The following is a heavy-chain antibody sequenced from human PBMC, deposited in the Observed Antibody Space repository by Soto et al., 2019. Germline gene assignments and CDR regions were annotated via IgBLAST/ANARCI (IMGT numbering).Heavy chain of an antibody. J-gene: IGHJ4*02. Sequence: PSETLSLTCTVSGGSISSGGYYWSWIRQHPGKGLEWIGYIYYSGSTYYNPSLKSRVTISVDTSKNQFSLKLSSVTAADTAVYYCARVKGRCSGGSCYGSGGDYWGQGTLVTVSS. CDR1: GGSISSGGYY. CDR2: IYYSGST. D-gene: IGHD2-15*01. V-gene: IGHV4-31*03. CDR3: ARVKGRCSGGSCYGSGGDY.